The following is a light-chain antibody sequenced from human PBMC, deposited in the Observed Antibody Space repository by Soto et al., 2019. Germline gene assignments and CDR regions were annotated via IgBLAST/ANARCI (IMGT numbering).Light chain of an antibody. CDR1: QSVSSY. CDR2: VAS. CDR3: QQRGT. V-gene: IGKV3-11*01. Sequence: ETVLTQSPATLSLSPGEGATLSCRASQSVSSYLAWYQQKPGQAPRLLISVASNRATGIPARFSGSGSGTDFTLTISSLESEDFAVYYCQQRGTFGQGTRLE. J-gene: IGKJ5*01.